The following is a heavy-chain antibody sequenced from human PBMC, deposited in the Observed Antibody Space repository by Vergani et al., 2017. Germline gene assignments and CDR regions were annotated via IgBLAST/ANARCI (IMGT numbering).Heavy chain of an antibody. CDR2: ISPDGFST. D-gene: IGHD3/OR15-3a*01. V-gene: IGHV1-46*03. Sequence: QVQLVQSGAEVGKPGASVKISCKASGYTFTAYYIHWVRQAPEQGLEWVGVISPDGFSTFYSQKFQGRVTITRDTSTSTVYVEVTSLRSDDTAVYYCAREPPRTGFFDYWGQGAIVTVSS. CDR3: AREPPRTGFFDY. J-gene: IGHJ4*02. CDR1: GYTFTAYY.